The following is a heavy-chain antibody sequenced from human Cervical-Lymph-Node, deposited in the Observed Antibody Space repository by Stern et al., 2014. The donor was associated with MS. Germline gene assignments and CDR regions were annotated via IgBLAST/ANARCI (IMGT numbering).Heavy chain of an antibody. V-gene: IGHV4-4*02. Sequence: QVQLQESGPGLVKPSGTLSLTCAVSGASISTDNWWSWVRQPPGKGLEWIGEVYHSGIANYNPSLKSRVSMSVDESKNQFSLRLTSVTAADTAVYYCARDFEFQLLCDWGQGALVTVSS. CDR1: GASISTDNW. D-gene: IGHD2-2*01. J-gene: IGHJ4*02. CDR2: VYHSGIA. CDR3: ARDFEFQLLCD.